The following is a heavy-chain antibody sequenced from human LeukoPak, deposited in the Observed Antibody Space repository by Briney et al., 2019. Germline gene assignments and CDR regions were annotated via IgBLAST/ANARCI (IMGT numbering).Heavy chain of an antibody. D-gene: IGHD5-24*01. CDR3: TRRAARWQFDL. CDR2: INWKTGNG. J-gene: IGHJ2*01. Sequence: GGSLRLSCAVSGFNFDDCAMHWVRQAPGRGLEWVSGINWKTGNGIYADSVKGRFTISRDNAKNSLYLQMSSLRAEDTALYYCTRRAARWQFDLWGRGTLLTVSS. CDR1: GFNFDDCA. V-gene: IGHV3-9*01.